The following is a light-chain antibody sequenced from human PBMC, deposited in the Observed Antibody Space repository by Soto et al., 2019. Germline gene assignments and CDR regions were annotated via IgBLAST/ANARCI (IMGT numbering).Light chain of an antibody. CDR1: QSISSW. J-gene: IGKJ1*01. CDR2: DAS. Sequence: DIQMTQSPSTLSASVGDRVTITCRASQSISSWLAWYQQKPGKAPKLLIYDASSLESGVPSRFSGSGSGTEFTLTISSLQPDDFATYYCQQYNIATWTFGQGPKVEIK. V-gene: IGKV1-5*01. CDR3: QQYNIATWT.